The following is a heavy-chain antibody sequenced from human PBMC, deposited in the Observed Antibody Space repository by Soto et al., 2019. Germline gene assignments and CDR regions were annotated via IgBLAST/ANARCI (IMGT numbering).Heavy chain of an antibody. CDR2: IYWDDDK. D-gene: IGHD2-15*01. Sequence: QITLKESGPTLVKPTQTLTLTCTFSGFSHSTSREGVGWIRQPPGKALEWLALIYWDDDKRYSPFLKSRLTFNRDTSKNPVVLTMTNMDPVDTATYYCAHKGGRGAGMDVWGRGSTVTVCS. CDR1: GFSHSTSREG. CDR3: AHKGGRGAGMDV. V-gene: IGHV2-5*02. J-gene: IGHJ6*02.